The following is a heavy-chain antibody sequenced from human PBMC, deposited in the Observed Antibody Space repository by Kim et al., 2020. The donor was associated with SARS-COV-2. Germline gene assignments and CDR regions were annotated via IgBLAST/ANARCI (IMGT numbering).Heavy chain of an antibody. CDR3: ARGYDSSGYLTAYAFDI. V-gene: IGHV3-30*04. Sequence: GGSLRLSCAASGFTFSSYAMHWVRQAPGKGLEWVAVISYDGSNKYYADSVKGRFTISRDNSKNTLYLQMNSLRAEDTAVYYCARGYDSSGYLTAYAFDIWGQGTMVTVSS. CDR1: GFTFSSYA. D-gene: IGHD3-22*01. J-gene: IGHJ3*02. CDR2: ISYDGSNK.